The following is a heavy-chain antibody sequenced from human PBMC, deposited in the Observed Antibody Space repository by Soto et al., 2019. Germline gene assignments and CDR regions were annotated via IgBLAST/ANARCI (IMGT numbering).Heavy chain of an antibody. Sequence: SSGTLSPPCAVFGGAFSWYYLSWVPHPPRKGLEWIVEINHSGSTYYNPSLKSRVTISVDTSKNQFSLKLSSVTAADTAVYYCASFLAGPYSSSWYLDYWGQGTLVTVSS. D-gene: IGHD6-13*01. V-gene: IGHV4-34*09. CDR3: ASFLAGPYSSSWYLDY. CDR2: INHSGST. CDR1: GGAFSWYY. J-gene: IGHJ4*02.